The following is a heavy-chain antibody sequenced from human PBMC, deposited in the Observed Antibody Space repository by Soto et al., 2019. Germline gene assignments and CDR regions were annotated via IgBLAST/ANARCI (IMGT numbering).Heavy chain of an antibody. Sequence: QVQLVQSGAEVKKPGSSVKVSCKASGGTFSSYAISWVRQAPGQGLEWMGGIIPIFGTANYAQKFQGRVTITADESTSTAYMELSSLRSEDTAMYYCARGATGGTRAPYGMDVWGQGTTVTVSS. J-gene: IGHJ6*02. CDR2: IIPIFGTA. D-gene: IGHD2-8*02. CDR3: ARGATGGTRAPYGMDV. V-gene: IGHV1-69*01. CDR1: GGTFSSYA.